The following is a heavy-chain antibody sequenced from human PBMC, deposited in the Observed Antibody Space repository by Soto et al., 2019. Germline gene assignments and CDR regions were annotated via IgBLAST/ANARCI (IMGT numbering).Heavy chain of an antibody. CDR1: GFTFSSYG. CDR2: ISYDGSNK. CDR3: AREGWRFTHEDDACDI. V-gene: IGHV3-30*03. Sequence: QVQLVESGGGVVQPGRSLRLSCAASGFTFSSYGMHWVRQAPGKGLEWVAVISYDGSNKYYADSVKGRFTISRDNSKNKRYLQRNSMRAEDTAVYYCAREGWRFTHEDDACDIWGRGTMVTVSS. J-gene: IGHJ3*02. D-gene: IGHD2-15*01.